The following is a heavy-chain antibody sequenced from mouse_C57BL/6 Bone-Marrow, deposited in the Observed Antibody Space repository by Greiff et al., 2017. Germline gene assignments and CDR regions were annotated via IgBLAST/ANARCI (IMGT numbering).Heavy chain of an antibody. CDR1: GFNIKDDY. D-gene: IGHD1-1*01. CDR2: IDPENGDT. J-gene: IGHJ2*01. V-gene: IGHV14-4*01. Sequence: EVQLQQSGAELVRPGASVKLSCTASGFNIKDDYMHWVKQRPEQGLEWIGWIDPENGDTEYASKFQGKATITADTSSNTAYLQLSSLTSEDTAVYYCTRRYYDSSFYVDYWGQGTTLTVSS. CDR3: TRRYYDSSFYVDY.